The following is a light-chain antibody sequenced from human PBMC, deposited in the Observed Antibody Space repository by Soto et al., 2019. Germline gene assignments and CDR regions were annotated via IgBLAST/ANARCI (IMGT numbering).Light chain of an antibody. CDR3: CSYKTVPCV. CDR2: NVN. Sequence: QSALIQPPAVSVSPGQSVTISCTGTSNDDGSYDYVSWYQQHPGTVHKTMIYNVNTQPSGVPGRFSGSKSGKTAYMNNSELQAEDEADYYFCSYKTVPCVFGTGTKVTVL. CDR1: SNDDGSYDY. V-gene: IGLV2-11*01. J-gene: IGLJ1*01.